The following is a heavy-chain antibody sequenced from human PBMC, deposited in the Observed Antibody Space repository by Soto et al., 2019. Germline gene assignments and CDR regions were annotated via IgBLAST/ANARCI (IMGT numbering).Heavy chain of an antibody. CDR2: MNPNRGNA. J-gene: IGHJ3*02. V-gene: IGHV1-8*01. CDR3: ARDDSYWVRYYDFWSGYHDAFDI. CDR1: GYTFTSYD. D-gene: IGHD3-3*01. Sequence: ASVKVSCKASGYTFTSYDINWVRQTTGQGLEWMGWMNPNRGNAGYARKFQGRVTLTRSTSMSTAYMELSSLRSEDTAVYYCARDDSYWVRYYDFWSGYHDAFDIWGQGTMVTVSS.